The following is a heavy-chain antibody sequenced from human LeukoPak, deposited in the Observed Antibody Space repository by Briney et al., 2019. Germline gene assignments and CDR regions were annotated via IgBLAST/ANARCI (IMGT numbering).Heavy chain of an antibody. CDR2: SYYSGST. D-gene: IGHD3-22*01. Sequence: SETLSLTCTVSGGSISSSSYYWGWIRQPPGKGLEWIGSSYYSGSTYYNPSLKSRVTISVDASKNQFSLKLSSGTAADTAVYYCARGSLDSSGYYYVRGRGDFDYWGQGTLVTVSS. CDR1: GGSISSSSYY. CDR3: ARGSLDSSGYYYVRGRGDFDY. V-gene: IGHV4-39*07. J-gene: IGHJ4*02.